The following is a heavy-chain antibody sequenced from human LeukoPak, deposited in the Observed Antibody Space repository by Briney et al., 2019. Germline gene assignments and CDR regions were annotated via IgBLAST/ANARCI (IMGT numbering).Heavy chain of an antibody. V-gene: IGHV1-69*04. J-gene: IGHJ4*02. CDR3: ARGGGYSGYGPPDY. CDR1: GGTFSSYA. CDR2: ITPILGIA. D-gene: IGHD5-12*01. Sequence: WASVKVSCKASGGTFSSYAISWVRQAPGQGLEWMGRITPILGIANYAQKFQGRVTITADKSTSTAYMELSSLRSEDTAVYYCARGGGYSGYGPPDYWGQGTLVTVSS.